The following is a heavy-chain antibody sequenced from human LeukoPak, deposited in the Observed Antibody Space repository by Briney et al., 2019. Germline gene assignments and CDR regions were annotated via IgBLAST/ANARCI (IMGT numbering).Heavy chain of an antibody. J-gene: IGHJ4*02. CDR1: GFTFRTYW. CDR2: INSDGSIT. V-gene: IGHV3-74*01. CDR3: TSIHMAGYNNNRGLDY. D-gene: IGHD3-10*01. Sequence: GGSLRLSCAASGFTFRTYWMHWVRQAPGKGLVWGSRINSDGSITSYADSVKGRFTISRDNAKNTLYLQMNSLRAEDTAVYYCTSIHMAGYNNNRGLDYWGQGTLVTVSS.